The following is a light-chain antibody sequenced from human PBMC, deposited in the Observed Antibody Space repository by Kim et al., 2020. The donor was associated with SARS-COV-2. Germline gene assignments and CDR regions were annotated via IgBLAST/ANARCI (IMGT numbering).Light chain of an antibody. CDR1: SLRSYY. J-gene: IGLJ3*02. CDR3: NARDSSGNHLV. Sequence: ALGQTVRITCKGDSLRSYYASWYQQKPGQAPVLVIYGKNNRPSGIPYRFSGASSGNTASLTITGAQAEDEADYYCNARDSSGNHLVFGGGTQLTV. V-gene: IGLV3-19*01. CDR2: GKN.